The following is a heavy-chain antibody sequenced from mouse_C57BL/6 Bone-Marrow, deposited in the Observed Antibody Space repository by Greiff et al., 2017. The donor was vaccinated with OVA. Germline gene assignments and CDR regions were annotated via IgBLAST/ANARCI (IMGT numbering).Heavy chain of an antibody. CDR1: GFTFSSYA. D-gene: IGHD2-1*01. V-gene: IGHV5-9-1*02. CDR2: ISSGGDYI. J-gene: IGHJ4*01. CDR3: TRLLDAMDY. Sequence: DVHLVESGEGLVKPGGSLKLSCAASGFTFSSYAMSWVRQTPEKRLEWVAYISSGGDYIYYADTVKCRFTISRDNARNTLYLQMSSLKSEDTAMYYCTRLLDAMDYWGQGTSVTVSS.